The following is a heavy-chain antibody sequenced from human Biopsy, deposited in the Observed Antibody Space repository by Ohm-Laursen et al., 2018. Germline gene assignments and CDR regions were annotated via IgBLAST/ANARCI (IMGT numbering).Heavy chain of an antibody. CDR2: INIDGSGT. V-gene: IGHV3-74*03. CDR1: GFTFNSYW. CDR3: ARDGEAKYCKHGVCPSDF. J-gene: IGHJ4*02. Sequence: SLRLSCAASGFTFNSYWMHWVRQAPGKGLVWVSRINIDGSGTKYADSVKGRFTVSRDNAKNTLYLQMNSLRVEDTAVYYCARDGEAKYCKHGVCPSDFWGQGTLVIVSS. D-gene: IGHD2-8*01.